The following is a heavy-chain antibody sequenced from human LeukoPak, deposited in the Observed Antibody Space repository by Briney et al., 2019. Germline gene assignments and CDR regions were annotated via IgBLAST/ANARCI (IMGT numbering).Heavy chain of an antibody. J-gene: IGHJ4*02. CDR1: GFTFSSYA. D-gene: IGHD3-22*01. CDR2: ISSSGGST. Sequence: GGSLRLSCAASGFTFSSYAMSWVRQAPGKGLEWVSTISSSGGSTYYADSVKGRFTISRDNSKDTLYLQMNSLRAEDTAVYYCAKLTMIVVARFDYWGQGTLVTVSS. CDR3: AKLTMIVVARFDY. V-gene: IGHV3-23*01.